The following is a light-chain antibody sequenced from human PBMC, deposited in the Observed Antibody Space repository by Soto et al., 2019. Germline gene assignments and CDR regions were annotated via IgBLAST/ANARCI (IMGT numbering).Light chain of an antibody. CDR1: SNDVGGYNF. V-gene: IGLV2-11*01. CDR2: DVS. CDR3: CSYVGSDSSFV. Sequence: QSALTQPRSLSGSPGQSVTISCTGTSNDVGGYNFVSWYQQHPGKVPKLIIYDVSIRHSGVPDRFSASKSGITASLTISGLQAEDEADYYCCSYVGSDSSFVFGSGTKVAVL. J-gene: IGLJ1*01.